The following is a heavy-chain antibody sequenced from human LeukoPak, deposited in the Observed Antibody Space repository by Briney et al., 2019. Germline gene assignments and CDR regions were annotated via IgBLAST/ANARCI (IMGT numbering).Heavy chain of an antibody. D-gene: IGHD5-18*01. CDR2: IDYSGRT. J-gene: IGHJ5*02. Sequence: SATQSLTCTVSGPSISPYYRNCIRHPPGKGPEWLAYIDYSGRTIYQPSLESRVTISLDTSTNQFSRKLTARTAADTAVYYCAREPRPNSNNWFDTWGQGTLVTVSS. CDR3: AREPRPNSNNWFDT. V-gene: IGHV4-59*01. CDR1: GPSISPYY.